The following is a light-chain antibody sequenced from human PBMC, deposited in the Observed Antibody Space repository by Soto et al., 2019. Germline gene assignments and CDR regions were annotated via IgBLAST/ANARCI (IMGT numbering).Light chain of an antibody. CDR1: QSVSSY. J-gene: IGKJ1*01. Sequence: EIVLTQSPATLSLSPGERATLSCRASQSVSSYLAWYQQKPGQAPRLLIYDASNRATGIPARFSGSGSGTDFTLTISSLDPEDFAVYYCQQHSNSPPSWTFGQGTKVEIK. V-gene: IGKV3-11*01. CDR2: DAS. CDR3: QQHSNSPPSWT.